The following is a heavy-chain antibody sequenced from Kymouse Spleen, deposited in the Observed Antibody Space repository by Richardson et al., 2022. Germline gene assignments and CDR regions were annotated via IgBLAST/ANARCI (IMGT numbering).Heavy chain of an antibody. J-gene: IGHJ6*02. CDR3: AREEYNWNYGYYYYGMDV. D-gene: IGHD1-7*01. CDR2: INSDGSST. CDR1: GFTFSSYW. Sequence: EVQLVESGGGLVQPGGSLRLSCAASGFTFSSYWMHWVRQAPGKGLVWVSRINSDGSSTSYADSVKGRFTISRDNAKNTLYLQMNSLRAEDTAVYYCAREEYNWNYGYYYYGMDVWGQGTTVTVSS. V-gene: IGHV3-74*01.